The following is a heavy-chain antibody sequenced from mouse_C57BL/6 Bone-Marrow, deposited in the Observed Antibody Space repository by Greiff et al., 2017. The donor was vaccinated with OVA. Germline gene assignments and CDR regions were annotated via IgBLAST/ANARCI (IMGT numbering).Heavy chain of an antibody. J-gene: IGHJ2*01. CDR2: ISSGGSYT. Sequence: EVKLMESEGDLVKPGGSLKLSCAASGFTFSSYGMSWVRQTPDKRLEWVATISSGGSYTYYPDSVKGRFTISRDNAKNTLYLQMSSLKSEDTAMYYCARHYYGSSYYWGQGTTLTVSS. D-gene: IGHD1-1*01. V-gene: IGHV5-6*01. CDR1: GFTFSSYG. CDR3: ARHYYGSSYY.